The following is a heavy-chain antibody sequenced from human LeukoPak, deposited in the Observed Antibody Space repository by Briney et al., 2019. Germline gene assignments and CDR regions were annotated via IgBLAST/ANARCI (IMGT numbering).Heavy chain of an antibody. CDR1: GGSISSYY. CDR2: IYHSGST. Sequence: PSETLSLTCTVSGGSISSYYWSWIRQAPGKGLEWIGYIYHSGSTNYNPSLKSRVSISVDTSENQFSLKLSSVTAADTAVYYCARTYPEINDRSSWYLPSYYFGYWGQGTLVTVSS. V-gene: IGHV4-59*01. CDR3: ARTYPEINDRSSWYLPSYYFGY. D-gene: IGHD6-13*01. J-gene: IGHJ4*02.